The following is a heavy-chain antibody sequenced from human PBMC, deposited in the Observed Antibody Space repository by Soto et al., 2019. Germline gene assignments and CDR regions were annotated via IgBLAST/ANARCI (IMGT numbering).Heavy chain of an antibody. CDR2: IYYSGST. CDR3: ARGTSSSGRNWYFDL. V-gene: IGHV4-59*01. CDR1: GGSINSYY. J-gene: IGHJ2*01. D-gene: IGHD6-6*01. Sequence: QVQLQESGPGLVKPSETLSLTCTVSGGSINSYYWSWIRQPPGKGLEWIGYIYYSGSTNYKPSLKSRVTISVDTSKNQFSLRLSSVTAADTAVYYCARGTSSSGRNWYFDLWGRGTLVTVSS.